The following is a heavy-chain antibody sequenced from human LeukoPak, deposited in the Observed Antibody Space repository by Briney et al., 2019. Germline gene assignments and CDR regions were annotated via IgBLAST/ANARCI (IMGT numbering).Heavy chain of an antibody. CDR3: ARAQPVDY. Sequence: SETLSLTCTASGGSVSSGSYYWSWIRQPPGKGLEWIGYIYYSGSTNYNPSLKSRVTISVDTSKNQFSLKLSSVTAADTAVYYCARAQPVDYWGQGTLVTVSS. CDR1: GGSVSSGSYY. CDR2: IYYSGST. D-gene: IGHD1-14*01. V-gene: IGHV4-61*01. J-gene: IGHJ4*02.